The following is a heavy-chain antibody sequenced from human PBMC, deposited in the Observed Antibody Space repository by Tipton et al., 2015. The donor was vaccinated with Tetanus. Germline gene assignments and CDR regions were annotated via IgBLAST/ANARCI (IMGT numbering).Heavy chain of an antibody. D-gene: IGHD3-22*01. Sequence: QMQLVQSGAEVKKPGASVKVSCKAYGYTFNDAYLHWVRRAPGQGLEWMGWINPNSGDTDYIPKFHGRVTLTRDTSLSTAYMELSRLQSDDTAVYYCARADGFSHDSTGYLSSADHWGQGTLVTVSS. CDR3: ARADGFSHDSTGYLSSADH. CDR1: GYTFNDAY. CDR2: INPNSGDT. V-gene: IGHV1-2*02. J-gene: IGHJ4*02.